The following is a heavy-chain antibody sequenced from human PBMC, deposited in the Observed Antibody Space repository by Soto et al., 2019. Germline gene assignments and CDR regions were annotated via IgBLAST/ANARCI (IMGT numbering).Heavy chain of an antibody. D-gene: IGHD6-19*01. Sequence: SETLSLTCTVSGGSISSSSYYWGWIRQPPGKGLEWIGSIYSIGNTYYNPSLKSGVTISADTSKNQFSLNLISVTAADTAVYYCRRSSRYSTDVWGQGSTVTVSS. V-gene: IGHV4-39*01. CDR1: GGSISSSSYY. CDR3: RRSSRYSTDV. J-gene: IGHJ6*02. CDR2: IYSIGNT.